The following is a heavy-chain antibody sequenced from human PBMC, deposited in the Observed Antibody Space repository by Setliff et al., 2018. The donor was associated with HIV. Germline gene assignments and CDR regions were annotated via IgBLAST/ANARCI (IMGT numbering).Heavy chain of an antibody. Sequence: ASVKVSCKASGYTFTSYYMHWVRQAPGQGLEWMGIIYPSDGRTTYAQEFQGRVTMTRDTSTSTVYMELSSLRSEDTAVYYCARDFGGRWTFDYWGQGTLVTVSS. J-gene: IGHJ4*02. V-gene: IGHV1-46*01. CDR1: GYTFTSYY. D-gene: IGHD3-10*01. CDR3: ARDFGGRWTFDY. CDR2: IYPSDGRT.